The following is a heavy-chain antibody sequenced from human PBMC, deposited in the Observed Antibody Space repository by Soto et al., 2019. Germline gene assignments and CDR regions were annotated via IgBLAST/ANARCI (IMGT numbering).Heavy chain of an antibody. J-gene: IGHJ4*02. D-gene: IGHD5-18*01. CDR1: GFTFSSYA. Sequence: QVQLVESGGGVVQPGRSLRLSCAASGFTFSSYAMHWVHQAPGKGLEWVAVISYDGSNKYYADSVKGRFTISRDNSKNTLYLQMNSLRAEDTAVYYCARDIGDIQLWLGYWGQGTLVTVSS. CDR3: ARDIGDIQLWLGY. CDR2: ISYDGSNK. V-gene: IGHV3-30-3*01.